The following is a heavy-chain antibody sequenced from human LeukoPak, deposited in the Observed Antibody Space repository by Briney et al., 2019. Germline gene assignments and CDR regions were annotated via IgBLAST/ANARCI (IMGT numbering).Heavy chain of an antibody. CDR3: ARATTVTIIGLGAFDI. V-gene: IGHV3-20*04. CDR1: GFTFAVYG. Sequence: GGSLRLSCASSGFTFAVYGMSWVRQAPGKGLEWVSGINWNGGSTGYADSVKGRFTIPKDNAKNSLYLQMNRLRAEDTALYYCARATTVTIIGLGAFDIWGQGTMVTVSS. CDR2: INWNGGST. J-gene: IGHJ3*02. D-gene: IGHD4-17*01.